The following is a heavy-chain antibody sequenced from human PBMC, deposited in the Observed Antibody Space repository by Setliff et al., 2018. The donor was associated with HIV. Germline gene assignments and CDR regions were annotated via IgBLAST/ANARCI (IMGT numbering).Heavy chain of an antibody. Sequence: SETLSLTCSVSGASIRGHYWSWIRQSPGKGLEWIGSIYYSGNTNYNPSFKSRVTISVDTSKNQFSLRVNSVTAADTAVYYCARSLVPSGYYYGRHAFDIWGQGTKVTV. CDR2: IYYSGNT. CDR3: ARSLVPSGYYYGRHAFDI. D-gene: IGHD3-22*01. J-gene: IGHJ3*02. CDR1: GASIRGHY. V-gene: IGHV4-59*08.